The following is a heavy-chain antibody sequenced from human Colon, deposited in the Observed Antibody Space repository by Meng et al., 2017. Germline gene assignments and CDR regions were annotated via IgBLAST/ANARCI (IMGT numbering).Heavy chain of an antibody. CDR3: ARDSLDSSGYYAYYYYYYGMDV. D-gene: IGHD3-22*01. Sequence: GESLMISCAASGFTFSSYWMSWVRQAPGKGLEWVANIKQDGSEKYYVDSVKGRFTISRDNAKNSLYLQMNSLRAEDTAVYYCARDSLDSSGYYAYYYYYYGMDVWGQGTTVTVSS. CDR1: GFTFSSYW. V-gene: IGHV3-7*01. J-gene: IGHJ6*02. CDR2: IKQDGSEK.